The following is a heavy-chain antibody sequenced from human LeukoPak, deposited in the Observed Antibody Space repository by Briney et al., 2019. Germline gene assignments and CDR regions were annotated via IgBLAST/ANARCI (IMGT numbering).Heavy chain of an antibody. V-gene: IGHV4-59*01. CDR1: GGSISSYY. CDR2: IYYSGST. J-gene: IGHJ4*02. D-gene: IGHD5-18*01. Sequence: SETLSLTCSVSGGSISSYYWSWIRQPPGKGLEWIGYIYYSGSTNYNPSLRSRVTISVDTSKNHFSLKLSSVTAADTAVYYCARTQVGYSYGYADYWGQGTLVTVSS. CDR3: ARTQVGYSYGYADY.